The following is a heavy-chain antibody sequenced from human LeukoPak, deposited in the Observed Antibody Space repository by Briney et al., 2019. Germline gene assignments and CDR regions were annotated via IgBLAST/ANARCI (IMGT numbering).Heavy chain of an antibody. CDR1: GFSLSTREMC. CDR3: ARMTLPSRAFDI. V-gene: IGHV2-70*11. CDR2: IDWDDDK. J-gene: IGHJ3*02. Sequence: SGPALVKPPQTLTLTCTFSGFSLSTREMCVSWIRQPPGKALEWLARIDWDDDKYYSTSLKTRLTISKDTSKNQVVLTVTNMDPVDTATYYCARMTLPSRAFDIWGRGTMVTVSS.